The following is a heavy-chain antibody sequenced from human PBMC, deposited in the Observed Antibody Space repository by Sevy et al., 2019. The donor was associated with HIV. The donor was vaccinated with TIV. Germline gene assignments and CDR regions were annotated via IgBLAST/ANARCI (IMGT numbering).Heavy chain of an antibody. Sequence: GESLKISCAASGFTFSSYGMHWVRQAPGKGLEWVAVISYDGSNKYYADSVKGRFTISRDNSKNTLYLQMNSLRAEDTAVYYCAKSYSSSWYPRRGDWFDPWGQGTLVTVSS. J-gene: IGHJ5*02. CDR2: ISYDGSNK. CDR1: GFTFSSYG. CDR3: AKSYSSSWYPRRGDWFDP. D-gene: IGHD6-13*01. V-gene: IGHV3-30*18.